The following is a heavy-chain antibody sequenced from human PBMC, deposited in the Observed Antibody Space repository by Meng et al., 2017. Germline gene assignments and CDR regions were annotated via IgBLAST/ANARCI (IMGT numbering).Heavy chain of an antibody. CDR3: ARGRSIVATRVAWFDP. V-gene: IGHV4-34*01. CDR1: CVSLSGYY. Sequence: VQVQQARSGLLKTWETPSLSFCVVCVSLSGYYWGWIRQPPGKGLEWIGEINHSGSTNSNPSLKSRVTISVDTSKNQFSLKLSSVTAADTAVYYCARGRSIVATRVAWFDPWGQGTLVTVSS. D-gene: IGHD5-12*01. J-gene: IGHJ5*02. CDR2: INHSGST.